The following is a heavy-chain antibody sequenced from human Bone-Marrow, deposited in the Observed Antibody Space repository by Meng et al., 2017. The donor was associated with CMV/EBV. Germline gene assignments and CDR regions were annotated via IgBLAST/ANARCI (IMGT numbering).Heavy chain of an antibody. V-gene: IGHV1-8*03. CDR1: GYTFTSYD. J-gene: IGHJ4*02. Sequence: ASVKVSCKASGYTFTSYDINWVRQATGQGLEWMGWMNPNSGNTGYAQKFQGRVTITRNTSISTAYMELSSLRSEDTAVYYCARVSFNWNYEAIDYWGQGTLVTVSS. CDR2: MNPNSGNT. CDR3: ARVSFNWNYEAIDY. D-gene: IGHD1-7*01.